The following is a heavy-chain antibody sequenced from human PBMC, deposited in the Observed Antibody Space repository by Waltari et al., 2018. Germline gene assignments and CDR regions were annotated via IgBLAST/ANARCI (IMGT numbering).Heavy chain of an antibody. J-gene: IGHJ4*02. CDR1: GYSISSGYY. Sequence: QVQLQESGPGLVKPSETLSLTCAVSGYSISSGYYWGWIRQPPGKGLEWIGSIYHSGSTCYNPALKSQVTISVDTSKNQFSLKLSSVTAADTAVYYCARHDSYYDILTGYYNPYFDYWGQGTLVTVSS. CDR2: IYHSGST. V-gene: IGHV4-38-2*01. D-gene: IGHD3-9*01. CDR3: ARHDSYYDILTGYYNPYFDY.